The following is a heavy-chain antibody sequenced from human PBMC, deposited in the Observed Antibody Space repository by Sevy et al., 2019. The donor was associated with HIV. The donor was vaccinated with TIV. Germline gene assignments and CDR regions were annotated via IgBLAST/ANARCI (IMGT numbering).Heavy chain of an antibody. CDR2: FDPEDGER. D-gene: IGHD3-10*01. J-gene: IGHJ4*02. CDR1: GYTLTKLS. V-gene: IGHV1-24*01. CDR3: AATREYYYRQSGYFDY. Sequence: ASVKVSCKVSGYTLTKLSRHWVRQAPGKGLEWMGSFDPEDGERIYAQNFQGRVTMSEDTSTDTAYMDLSSLRSDDTAVYFCAATREYYYRQSGYFDYWGQGTLVTVSS.